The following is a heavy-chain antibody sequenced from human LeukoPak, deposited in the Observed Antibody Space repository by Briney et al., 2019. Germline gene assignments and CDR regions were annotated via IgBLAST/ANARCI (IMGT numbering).Heavy chain of an antibody. J-gene: IGHJ6*02. V-gene: IGHV1-8*01. CDR2: MNPNSGNT. CDR1: GYTFTSYD. CDR3: AREVASSGWYSRYYYYGMDV. D-gene: IGHD6-19*01. Sequence: GASVKVSCKASGYTFTSYDINWMRQATGQGLEWMGWMNPNSGNTGYAQKFQGRVTMTRNTSISTAYMELSSLRSEDTAVYYCAREVASSGWYSRYYYYGMDVWGQGTTVTVSS.